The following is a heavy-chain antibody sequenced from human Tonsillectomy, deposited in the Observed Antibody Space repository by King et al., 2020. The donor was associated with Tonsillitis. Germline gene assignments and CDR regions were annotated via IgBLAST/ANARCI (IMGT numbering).Heavy chain of an antibody. CDR1: GFSLSTSGMS. D-gene: IGHD6-13*01. V-gene: IGHV2-70*15. Sequence: QVTLKESGPALVKPTQTLTLTCTFSGFSLSTSGMSVSWIRQPPGKALEWLARIDWDNDTYYRTSLKTRLTISKDTSKNQVVLTMTNMDPVDTATYYCARIRHSGIANSWGQGILVTVSS. J-gene: IGHJ4*02. CDR2: IDWDNDT. CDR3: ARIRHSGIANS.